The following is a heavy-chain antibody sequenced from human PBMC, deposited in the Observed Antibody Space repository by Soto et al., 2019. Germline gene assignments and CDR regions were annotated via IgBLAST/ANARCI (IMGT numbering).Heavy chain of an antibody. CDR1: GYTFTSYY. CDR3: ARVRSASGWYKGGAFDI. D-gene: IGHD6-19*01. V-gene: IGHV1-46*01. Sequence: QVQLVQSGAEVKKPGASVKVSCKASGYTFTSYYMHWVRQAPGQGLEWMGIINPSGGSTSYAQKFQGSVTMTRATSTSTVYMELSSLRSEDTAVYYCARVRSASGWYKGGAFDIWGQGTMVTVSS. CDR2: INPSGGST. J-gene: IGHJ3*02.